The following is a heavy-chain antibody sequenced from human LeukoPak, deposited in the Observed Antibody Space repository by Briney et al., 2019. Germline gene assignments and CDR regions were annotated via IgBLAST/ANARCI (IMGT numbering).Heavy chain of an antibody. Sequence: SEALSLTCTVSGGSISSYYWSWIRQPPGMGLEWTGYIYYSGSTNYNPSLKSRVTISVDTSKNQFSLKLSSVTAADTAVYYCARVRKWDRPLGSAFDIWGQGTMVTVSS. CDR1: GGSISSYY. D-gene: IGHD1-26*01. J-gene: IGHJ3*02. CDR2: IYYSGST. V-gene: IGHV4-59*12. CDR3: ARVRKWDRPLGSAFDI.